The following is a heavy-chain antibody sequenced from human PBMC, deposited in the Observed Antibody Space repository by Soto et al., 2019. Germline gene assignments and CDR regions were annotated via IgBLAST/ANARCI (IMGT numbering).Heavy chain of an antibody. J-gene: IGHJ6*02. CDR2: ISGSGGST. CDR3: AKDRGYSYGWAYYYYGMDV. V-gene: IGHV3-23*01. CDR1: GFTFSSYA. Sequence: VSLRLSCAASGFTFSSYAMSWVRQAPGKGLEWVSAISGSGGSTYYADSVKGRFTISRDNSKNTLYLQMNSLRAEDTAVYYCAKDRGYSYGWAYYYYGMDVWGQGTTVTVSS. D-gene: IGHD5-18*01.